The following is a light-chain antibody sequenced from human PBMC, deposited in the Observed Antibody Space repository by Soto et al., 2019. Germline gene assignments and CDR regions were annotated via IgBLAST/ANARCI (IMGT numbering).Light chain of an antibody. V-gene: IGKV1-5*01. Sequence: DIQMTQSPSTLSGSVGDRVTITCRASQTISSWLAWYQQKPGKAPKYLIYDASSLESGAPSRFSGSGSGTEFTLSISSLQPDDFATYYCQQYNSYPWTFGQGTKVEIK. J-gene: IGKJ1*01. CDR1: QTISSW. CDR2: DAS. CDR3: QQYNSYPWT.